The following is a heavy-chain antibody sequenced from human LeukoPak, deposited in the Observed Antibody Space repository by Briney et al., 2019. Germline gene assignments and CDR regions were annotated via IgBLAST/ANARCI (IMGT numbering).Heavy chain of an antibody. V-gene: IGHV1-2*02. Sequence: ASVKVSCKASGYTFTGYYMHWVRQAPGQGLEWMGWINPNSGGTNYAQKFQGRVTMTRDTSISTDYMELSRLRSDDTAVYYCARDRRVYYDSSGYSWWSFDYWGQGTLVTVSS. CDR1: GYTFTGYY. CDR2: INPNSGGT. D-gene: IGHD3-22*01. J-gene: IGHJ4*02. CDR3: ARDRRVYYDSSGYSWWSFDY.